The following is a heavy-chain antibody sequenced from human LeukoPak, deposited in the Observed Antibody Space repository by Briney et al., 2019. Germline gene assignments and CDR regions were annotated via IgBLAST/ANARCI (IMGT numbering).Heavy chain of an antibody. CDR2: IKGDGSQK. CDR1: GFTFSSYW. J-gene: IGHJ3*02. D-gene: IGHD2-15*01. V-gene: IGHV3-7*03. Sequence: TGGSLRLSCAASGFTFSSYWMSWVRQAPGKGLEWVANIKGDGSQKYYVDSVKGRFTISRDNAKNSLYLQMNSLRAEDTALYYCAKESVVVAATGAFDIWGQGTMVTVSS. CDR3: AKESVVVAATGAFDI.